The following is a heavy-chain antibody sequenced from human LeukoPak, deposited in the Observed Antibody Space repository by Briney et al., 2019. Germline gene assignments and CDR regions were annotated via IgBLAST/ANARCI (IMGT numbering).Heavy chain of an antibody. CDR3: ARGAGYCSSTSCSPGGYYYYYMDV. V-gene: IGHV3-21*01. J-gene: IGHJ6*03. Sequence: PGGSLRLSCAASGFTFSSYSMNWVRQAPGKGLEWVSSISSSSSYIYYADSVKGRFTISRDNAKNSLYLQMNSLRAEDTAVYYCARGAGYCSSTSCSPGGYYYYYMDVWGKGTTVTVSS. CDR1: GFTFSSYS. D-gene: IGHD2-2*01. CDR2: ISSSSSYI.